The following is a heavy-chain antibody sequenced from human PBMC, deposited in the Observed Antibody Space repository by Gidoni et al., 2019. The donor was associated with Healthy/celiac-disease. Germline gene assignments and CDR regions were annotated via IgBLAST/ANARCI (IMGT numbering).Heavy chain of an antibody. Sequence: QVQLVQSGAEVKKPGSSVKVSCKASGGTFSSYTISWVRQAPGQGLEWMGRIIPILGIANYAQKFQGRVTITADKSTSTAYMELSSLRSEDTAVYYCAREITGTYYYYYGMDVWGQGTTVTVSS. D-gene: IGHD1-20*01. CDR1: GGTFSSYT. V-gene: IGHV1-69*08. J-gene: IGHJ6*02. CDR3: AREITGTYYYYYGMDV. CDR2: IIPILGIA.